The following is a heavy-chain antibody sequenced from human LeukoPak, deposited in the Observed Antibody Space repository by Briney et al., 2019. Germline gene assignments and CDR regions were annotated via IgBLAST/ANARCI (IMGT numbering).Heavy chain of an antibody. V-gene: IGHV1-46*01. Sequence: KPGASVKVSCKASGYTFTSYYVHWLRQAPGPGLEWMGMINPSGGSTTYSQKFQGRITMARGTSTSTVYMELSSLRSEDTAVYYCARGPGTNIDYWGQGTLVTVSS. CDR2: INPSGGST. D-gene: IGHD3-10*01. CDR3: ARGPGTNIDY. J-gene: IGHJ4*02. CDR1: GYTFTSYY.